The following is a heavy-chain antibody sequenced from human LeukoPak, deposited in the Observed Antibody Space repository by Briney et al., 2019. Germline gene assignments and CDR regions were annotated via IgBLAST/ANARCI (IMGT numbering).Heavy chain of an antibody. J-gene: IGHJ3*02. CDR3: ARAIVGDSDFDTQIDM. CDR2: IYYSGST. Sequence: SETLSLTCTVSGGSISSGGYYWNWIRQHPGKGLEWIGYIYYSGSTYYNPSLKSRVTISVDTSKNRFSLKLTSVTAADTAVYYCARAIVGDSDFDTQIDMWGQGTLVTV. CDR1: GGSISSGGYY. V-gene: IGHV4-31*03. D-gene: IGHD2-15*01.